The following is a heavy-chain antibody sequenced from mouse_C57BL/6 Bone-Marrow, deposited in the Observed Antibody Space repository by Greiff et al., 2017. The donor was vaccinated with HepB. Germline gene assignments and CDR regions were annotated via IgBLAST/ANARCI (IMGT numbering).Heavy chain of an antibody. CDR2: INPNNGGT. V-gene: IGHV1-18*01. J-gene: IGHJ3*01. CDR3: ARSAYGNSLFAY. Sequence: EVQVVESGPELVKPGASVKIPCKASGYTFTDYNMDWVKQSHGKSLEWIGDINPNNGGTIYNQKFKGKATLTVDKSSSTAYMELRSLTSEDTAVYYCARSAYGNSLFAYWGQGTLVTVSA. D-gene: IGHD2-1*01. CDR1: GYTFTDYN.